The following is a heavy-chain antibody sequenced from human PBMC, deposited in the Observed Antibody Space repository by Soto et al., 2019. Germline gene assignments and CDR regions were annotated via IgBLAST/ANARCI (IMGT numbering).Heavy chain of an antibody. CDR2: INPSGGST. CDR1: GYTFTSYY. J-gene: IGHJ6*02. V-gene: IGHV1-46*01. Sequence: ASVKVSCKASGYTFTSYYTHWVRQAPGQGLDWMGIINPSGGSTDYAQRFQGRVAMTSDASTSTVYMELSSLRSEDTAVHYCAKDRGRATAGEYYYYGMDVRGQGTTVTVSS. CDR3: AKDRGRATAGEYYYYGMDV. D-gene: IGHD3-16*01.